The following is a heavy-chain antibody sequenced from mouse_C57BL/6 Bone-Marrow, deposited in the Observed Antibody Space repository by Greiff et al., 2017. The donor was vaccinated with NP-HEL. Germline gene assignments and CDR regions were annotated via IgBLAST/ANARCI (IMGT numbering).Heavy chain of an antibody. D-gene: IGHD1-1*01. V-gene: IGHV8-8*01. CDR2: IWWDDDK. CDR3: ARIDLLLRSFFDY. Sequence: QVTLKVCGPGILQPSQTLSLTCSFSGFSLSTFGMGVGWIRQPSGKGLEWLAHIWWDDDKYYNPALKSRLTISKDTPKNQVLLKIANVDTADTATYYCARIDLLLRSFFDYWGQGTTLTVSS. J-gene: IGHJ2*01. CDR1: GFSLSTFGMG.